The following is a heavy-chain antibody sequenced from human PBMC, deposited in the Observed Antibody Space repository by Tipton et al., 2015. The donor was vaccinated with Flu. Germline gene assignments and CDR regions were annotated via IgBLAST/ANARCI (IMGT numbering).Heavy chain of an antibody. CDR3: AKSLFSFRSA. CDR1: GFTFSDSA. CDR2: IGGRGNST. Sequence: SLRLSCAASGFTFSDSAMNWVRQAPGKGLEWVSDIGGRGNSTYYADSVKGRFTISRDNSENTLYLEMKSLRTEDTAIYYCAKSLFSFRSAWGQGTLVIVSS. V-gene: IGHV3-23*01. J-gene: IGHJ5*02. D-gene: IGHD2/OR15-2a*01.